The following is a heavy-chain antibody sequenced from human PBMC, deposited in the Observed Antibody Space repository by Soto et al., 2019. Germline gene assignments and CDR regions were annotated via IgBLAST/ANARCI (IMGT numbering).Heavy chain of an antibody. CDR3: KFSYRDYYGMDV. V-gene: IGHV3-23*01. D-gene: IGHD3-16*02. J-gene: IGHJ6*02. CDR1: GFTFSSYA. CDR2: ISGSGGST. Sequence: GGSLRLSCAASGFTFSSYAMSWVRQAPGKGLEWVSAISGSGGSTYYADSVKGRFTISRDNSKNTLYLQMNSLRAEDTAVYYCKFSYRDYYGMDVWGQGTTVTVSS.